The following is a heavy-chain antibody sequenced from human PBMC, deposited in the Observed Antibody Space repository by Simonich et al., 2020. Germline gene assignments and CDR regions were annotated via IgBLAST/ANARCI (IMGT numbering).Heavy chain of an antibody. CDR3: AKDGGYCTNGVCYYFDY. CDR2: IRWNSGSI. J-gene: IGHJ4*02. CDR1: GFTFDDYA. D-gene: IGHD2-8*01. V-gene: IGHV3-9*01. Sequence: EVQLVESGGGLVQPGRSLRLSCAASGFTFDDYAMHWVRQAPGKCLEWVSGIRWNSGSIGYADSVKGRFTISRDNAKNSLYLQMNSLRAEDTALYYCAKDGGYCTNGVCYYFDYWGQGTLVTVSS.